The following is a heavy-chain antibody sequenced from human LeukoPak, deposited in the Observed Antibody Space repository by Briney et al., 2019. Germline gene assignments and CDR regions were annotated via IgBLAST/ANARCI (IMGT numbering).Heavy chain of an antibody. D-gene: IGHD2/OR15-2a*01. CDR3: VRDQGHFEVDY. J-gene: IGHJ4*02. CDR2: ISYIGNT. V-gene: IGHV4-39*07. Sequence: SETPSLTCSVSGGSIRSATYYWGWIRQPPGKRLGWIGSISYIGNTYYNPSVESRITISADTSKNQFSLKLSSVTAADTAVYYCVRDQGHFEVDYWGQGTLVTVSS. CDR1: GGSIRSATYY.